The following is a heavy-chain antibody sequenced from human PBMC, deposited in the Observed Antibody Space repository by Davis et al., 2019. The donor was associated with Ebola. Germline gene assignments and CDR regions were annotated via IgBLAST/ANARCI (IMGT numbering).Heavy chain of an antibody. V-gene: IGHV3-48*02. D-gene: IGHD3-10*01. CDR2: ISSSSSTI. Sequence: GGSLRLSCAASGFTFSSYSMNWVRQAPGKGLEWVSYISSSSSTIYYADSVKGRFTISRDNAKNSLYLQINSLRDEDTAVYYCARDVSGRAYYYYGMDVWGQGTTVTVSS. J-gene: IGHJ6*02. CDR1: GFTFSSYS. CDR3: ARDVSGRAYYYYGMDV.